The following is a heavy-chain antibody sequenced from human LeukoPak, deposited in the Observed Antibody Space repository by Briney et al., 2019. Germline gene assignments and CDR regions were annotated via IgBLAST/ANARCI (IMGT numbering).Heavy chain of an antibody. CDR3: ARGLRGVFYGSGISWFDP. CDR1: GYTFTSYD. J-gene: IGHJ5*02. D-gene: IGHD3-10*01. CDR2: MNPNSGNT. Sequence: ASVKVSCKASGYTFTSYDINGVRQATGQGLEWMGWMNPNSGNTGYAQKFQGRVTMNRNTSISTAYMELSSLRSEDTAVYYCARGLRGVFYGSGISWFDPWGQGTLVTVSS. V-gene: IGHV1-8*01.